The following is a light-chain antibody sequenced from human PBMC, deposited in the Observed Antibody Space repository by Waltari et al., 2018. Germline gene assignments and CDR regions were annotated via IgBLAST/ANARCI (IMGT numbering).Light chain of an antibody. CDR1: GSNMGAGCD. CDR2: RGR. J-gene: IGLJ3*02. V-gene: IGLV1-40*01. Sequence: QSVLTQPPSVSGAPGQTVTISCTGRGSNMGAGCDVYSYQQLPRAAPKLLMSRGRIRPIVLPVRFSGSRSSTSASLAISGLQAEDEADHYCQSYDTSLSVVFGGGTKLTVL. CDR3: QSYDTSLSVV.